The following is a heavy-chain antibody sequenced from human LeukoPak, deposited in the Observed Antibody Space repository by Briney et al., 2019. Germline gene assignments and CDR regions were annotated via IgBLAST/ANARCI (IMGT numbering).Heavy chain of an antibody. J-gene: IGHJ4*02. V-gene: IGHV3-64D*06. CDR1: GFTFSSYA. Sequence: GGSLRLSCSASGFTFSSYAMHWVRQAPGKGLEYVSAISSNGGSTYYADSVKGRFTISRGNSKNTLYLQMSSLRAEDTAVYYCVKDGRRGYSYGYSDYWGQGTLVTVSS. CDR2: ISSNGGST. CDR3: VKDGRRGYSYGYSDY. D-gene: IGHD5-18*01.